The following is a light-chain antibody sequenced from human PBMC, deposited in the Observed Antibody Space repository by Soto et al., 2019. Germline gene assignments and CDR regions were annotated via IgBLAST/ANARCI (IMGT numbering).Light chain of an antibody. Sequence: EIVLTQSPDTLSLSPGERATLSCRASRTVSSNYLAWCQQRPGQAPRLLIYGASTRATGIPARFSGSGSGTEFTLTISSLQSEDFAVYYCQQYNNWPRTFGQGTKVDIK. J-gene: IGKJ1*01. CDR1: RTVSSN. CDR2: GAS. CDR3: QQYNNWPRT. V-gene: IGKV3-15*01.